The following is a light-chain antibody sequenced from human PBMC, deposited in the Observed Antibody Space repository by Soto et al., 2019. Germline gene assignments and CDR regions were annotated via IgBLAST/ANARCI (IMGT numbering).Light chain of an antibody. CDR2: HVT. Sequence: QSVLTQPASVSGSLGQSITISCSGNSSYVGAYNYVSWYQQYPGKAPKLMIYHVTDRPSGVSNRFSGSKSGNTASLTISGLQAEDEADYYCCSYTTSNTFVFGTGTKVTVL. J-gene: IGLJ1*01. CDR3: CSYTTSNTFV. CDR1: SSYVGAYNY. V-gene: IGLV2-14*01.